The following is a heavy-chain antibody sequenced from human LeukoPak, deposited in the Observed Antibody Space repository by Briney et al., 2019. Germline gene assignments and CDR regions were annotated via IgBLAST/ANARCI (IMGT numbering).Heavy chain of an antibody. D-gene: IGHD6-19*01. J-gene: IGHJ4*02. CDR2: IWYDGSNK. V-gene: IGHV3-33*06. CDR1: GFTFSSYG. CDR3: AKENWRKSRGGGQPYDY. Sequence: GRSLRLSCAASGFTFSSYGMHWVRQAPGKGLEWVAVIWYDGSNKYYADSVKGRFTISRDNSKNTLYLQMNSLRAEDTAVYYCAKENWRKSRGGGQPYDYGAREPLVTVSS.